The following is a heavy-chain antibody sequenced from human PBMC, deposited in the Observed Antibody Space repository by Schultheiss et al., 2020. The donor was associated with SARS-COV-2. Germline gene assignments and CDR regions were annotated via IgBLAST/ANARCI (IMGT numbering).Heavy chain of an antibody. Sequence: SETLSLTCTVSGGSISSYYWSWIRQPPGKGLEWIGEINHSGSTNYNPSLKSRVTISVDTSKNQFSLKLSSVTAADTAVYYCARSAGADPYDFWSGWPTYGMDVWGQGTTVTVSS. CDR1: GGSISSYY. J-gene: IGHJ6*02. D-gene: IGHD3-3*01. V-gene: IGHV4-34*01. CDR2: INHSGST. CDR3: ARSAGADPYDFWSGWPTYGMDV.